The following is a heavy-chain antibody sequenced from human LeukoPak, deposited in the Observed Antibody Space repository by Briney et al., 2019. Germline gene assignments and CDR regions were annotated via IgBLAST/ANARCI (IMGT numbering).Heavy chain of an antibody. CDR3: ARELTNDLRAFDI. CDR1: GGSISSGGYY. V-gene: IGHV4-30-2*01. CDR2: IYHSGST. J-gene: IGHJ3*02. Sequence: SETLSLTCTVSGGSISSGGYYWSWIRQPPGKGLEWIGYIYHSGSTYYNPSLKNRVTISVDRSKNQFSLKLSSVTAADTAVYYCARELTNDLRAFDIWGQGTWSPSLQ. D-gene: IGHD1-14*01.